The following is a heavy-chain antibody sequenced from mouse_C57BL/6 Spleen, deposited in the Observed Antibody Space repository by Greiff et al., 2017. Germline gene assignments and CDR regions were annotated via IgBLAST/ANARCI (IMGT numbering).Heavy chain of an antibody. D-gene: IGHD1-1*01. J-gene: IGHJ1*03. CDR3: ARCYGSSYDYFAV. CDR2: INPNYGTT. V-gene: IGHV1-39*01. CDR1: GYSFTDYN. Sequence: VQLQQSGPELVKPGASVKISCKASGYSFTDYNMNWVKQSNGTSLEWIGVINPNYGTTSYNQKFKGKATLTVDKTSSPAYMQLTSLTSEDSAVYYCARCYGSSYDYFAVWGTGTTVTVSA.